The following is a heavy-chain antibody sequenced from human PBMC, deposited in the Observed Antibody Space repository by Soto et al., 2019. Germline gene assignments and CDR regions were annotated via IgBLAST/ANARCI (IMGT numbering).Heavy chain of an antibody. Sequence: QVQLQESGPGLVKPSQTLSLTCAVSGVSINTGGYSWNWIRQSPGKALEWMGHIYQSGSTYYKPSLKGRITISVDMSNNDFSLEVTSVTPADTAVYFCARGDYNGYFDFWGQGALVTVSS. CDR2: IYQSGST. J-gene: IGHJ4*02. CDR3: ARGDYNGYFDF. CDR1: GVSINTGGYS. D-gene: IGHD4-4*01. V-gene: IGHV4-30-2*06.